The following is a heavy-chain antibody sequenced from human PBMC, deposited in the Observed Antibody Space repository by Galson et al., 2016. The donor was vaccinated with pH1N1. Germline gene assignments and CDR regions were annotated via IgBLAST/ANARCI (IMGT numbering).Heavy chain of an antibody. CDR1: GFTFSTNW. J-gene: IGHJ4*02. D-gene: IGHD1-14*01. CDR2: IWYDGSNK. Sequence: SLRLSCAASGFTFSTNWMSWVRQAPGKGLEWVAVIWYDGSNKYYADSVKGRFSISRDNSKNTLYLHMNSLRAEDTAVYFCVGPLGNPPGYWGQGTLVTVSS. CDR3: VGPLGNPPGY. V-gene: IGHV3-33*07.